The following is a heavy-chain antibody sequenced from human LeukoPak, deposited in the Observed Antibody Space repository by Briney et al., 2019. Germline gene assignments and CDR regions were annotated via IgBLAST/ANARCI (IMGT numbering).Heavy chain of an antibody. D-gene: IGHD3-16*01. CDR3: AKLGGHPLHNYYVGV. CDR1: GFTFSSYA. CDR2: ILDSGYST. V-gene: IGHV3-23*01. J-gene: IGHJ6*03. Sequence: GGPLRLSCAASGFTFSSYAMSWVRQAPGKGLEWVSGILDSGYSTYYANSVKGRFTISRGNSNNTLYLQMNSLRAEDTAVYYCAKLGGHPLHNYYVGVWGKGTTVAVSS.